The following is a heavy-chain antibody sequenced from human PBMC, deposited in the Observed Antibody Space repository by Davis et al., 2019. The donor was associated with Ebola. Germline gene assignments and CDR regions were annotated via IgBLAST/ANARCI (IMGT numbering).Heavy chain of an antibody. Sequence: PGGSLRLSCAASGFTFTYHTMHWVRQAPGKGLEWVAVISYDGSNKYYADSVKGRFTISRDNSKNTLYLQMNSLRAEDTAVYYCAKAAGRHYYYGMDVWGQGTTVTVSS. CDR3: AKAAGRHYYYGMDV. J-gene: IGHJ6*02. V-gene: IGHV3-30*04. CDR1: GFTFTYHT. CDR2: ISYDGSNK. D-gene: IGHD6-13*01.